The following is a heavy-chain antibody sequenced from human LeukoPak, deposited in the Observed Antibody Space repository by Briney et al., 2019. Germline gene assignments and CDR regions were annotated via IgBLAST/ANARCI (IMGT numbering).Heavy chain of an antibody. Sequence: PGESLRLSCAASGFTFSSYSMNWVRQAPAKGLEWVSSISSSSSYIYYADSVKGRFTISRDNAKNSLYLQMNSLRAEDTAVYYCASIVVVAAASDYWGQGTLVTVSS. J-gene: IGHJ4*02. CDR1: GFTFSSYS. CDR3: ASIVVVAAASDY. D-gene: IGHD2-15*01. V-gene: IGHV3-21*01. CDR2: ISSSSSYI.